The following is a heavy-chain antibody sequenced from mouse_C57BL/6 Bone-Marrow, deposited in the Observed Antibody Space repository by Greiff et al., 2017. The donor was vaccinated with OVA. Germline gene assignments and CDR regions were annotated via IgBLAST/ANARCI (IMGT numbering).Heavy chain of an antibody. Sequence: VQLKQSGPELVKPGASVKISCKASGYTFTDYYMNWVKQSHGKSLEWIGDINPNNGGTSYNQKFKGKATLTVDKSSSTAYMELRSLTSEDSAVYYCARFDYDEGFAYWGQGTLVTVSA. CDR2: INPNNGGT. V-gene: IGHV1-26*01. CDR1: GYTFTDYY. CDR3: ARFDYDEGFAY. D-gene: IGHD2-4*01. J-gene: IGHJ3*01.